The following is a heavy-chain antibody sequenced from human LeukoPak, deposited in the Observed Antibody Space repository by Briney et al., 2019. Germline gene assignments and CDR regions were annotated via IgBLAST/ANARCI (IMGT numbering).Heavy chain of an antibody. Sequence: GASVKVSCKASGYTFTSYDINWVRQATGQGLEWMGWMNSNSGNTGYAQKFQGRVTMTRNTSISAAYMELSSLRSEDTAVYYCARGRLSDDLEWLLPVPFDPWGQGTLVTVSS. J-gene: IGHJ5*02. CDR3: ARGRLSDDLEWLLPVPFDP. V-gene: IGHV1-8*01. D-gene: IGHD3-3*01. CDR2: MNSNSGNT. CDR1: GYTFTSYD.